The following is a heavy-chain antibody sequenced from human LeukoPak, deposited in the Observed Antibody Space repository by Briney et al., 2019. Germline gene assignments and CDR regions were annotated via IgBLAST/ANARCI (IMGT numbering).Heavy chain of an antibody. CDR1: GGTFSSYA. D-gene: IGHD2-15*01. Sequence: GASVKVSCKASGGTFSSYAISWVRQAPGQGLEWMGRIIPICGIANYAQKFQGRVTITTNKSTSTAYMELSSLRSEDTAVYYCARDRSPYADLLPTEIDTWGAGTLVTVSS. J-gene: IGHJ5*02. V-gene: IGHV1-69*04. CDR2: IIPICGIA. CDR3: ARDRSPYADLLPTEIDT.